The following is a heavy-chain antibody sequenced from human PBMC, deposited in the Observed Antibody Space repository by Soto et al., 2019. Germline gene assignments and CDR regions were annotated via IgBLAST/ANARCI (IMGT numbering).Heavy chain of an antibody. V-gene: IGHV3-30*18. CDR2: ISYDGSNK. J-gene: IGHJ6*02. CDR1: GFTFSSYG. D-gene: IGHD1-7*01. CDR3: AKVWNSSPYYYYYYGMDV. Sequence: VGSLRLSCAASGFTFSSYGMHWVRQAPGKGLEWVAVISYDGSNKYYADSVKGRFTISRDNSKNTLYLQMNSLRAEDTAVYYCAKVWNSSPYYYYYYGMDVWGQGTTVTVSS.